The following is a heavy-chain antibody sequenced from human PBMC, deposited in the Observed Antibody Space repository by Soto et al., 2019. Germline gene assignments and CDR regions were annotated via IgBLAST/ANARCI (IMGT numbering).Heavy chain of an antibody. D-gene: IGHD2-21*02. CDR2: ISGSGGST. CDR1: GFTFSGNV. CDR3: AKNGCGGDCYSSVAGNWFDP. J-gene: IGHJ5*02. V-gene: IGHV3-23*01. Sequence: EVQLLESGGGLVQPGGSLRLSCVASGFTFSGNVMSWVRQAPGKGLEWISIISGSGGSTYYADSVKGRFTISRDNSNNTLYLQMDSLTAADTAVYYCAKNGCGGDCYSSVAGNWFDPWGQGTLVTVSS.